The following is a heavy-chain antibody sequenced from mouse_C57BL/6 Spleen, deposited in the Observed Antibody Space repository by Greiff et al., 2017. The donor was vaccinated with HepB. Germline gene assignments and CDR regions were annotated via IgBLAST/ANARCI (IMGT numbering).Heavy chain of an antibody. Sequence: VQLQQPGAELVKPGASVKMSCKASGYTFTSYWITWVKQRPGQGLEWIGDIYPGSGSTNYNEKFKSKATLTVDTSSSTAYMQLSSLTSEDSAVYYCARVPYWYFDVWGTVTTVTVSS. J-gene: IGHJ1*03. CDR2: IYPGSGST. CDR1: GYTFTSYW. CDR3: ARVPYWYFDV. V-gene: IGHV1-55*01.